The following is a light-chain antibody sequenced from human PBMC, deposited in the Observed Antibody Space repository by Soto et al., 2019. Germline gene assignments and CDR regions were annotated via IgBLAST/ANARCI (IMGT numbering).Light chain of an antibody. V-gene: IGKV3-20*01. CDR3: QQYGSSPAT. Sequence: EIVLTQSPGALSLSPGERATSSCRASQSVSSSYLAWYQQKPGQAHRLLIYGASSRAIGIPDRFSGSGSGTDFTLTISRLEPEDVAVYYCQQYGSSPATFGQGTKGDIK. CDR2: GAS. J-gene: IGKJ1*01. CDR1: QSVSSSY.